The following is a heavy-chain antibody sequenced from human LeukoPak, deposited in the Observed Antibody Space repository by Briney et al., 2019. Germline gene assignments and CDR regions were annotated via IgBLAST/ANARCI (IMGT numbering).Heavy chain of an antibody. CDR1: GFTFDDYA. CDR3: AKGATRWLQPTIDY. D-gene: IGHD5-24*01. J-gene: IGHJ4*02. V-gene: IGHV3-9*01. CDR2: ISWNSGSI. Sequence: GGSLRLSCAASGFTFDDYAMHWVQQAPGKGLEWVSGISWNSGSIGYADSVKGRFTISRDNAKNSLYLQMNSLRAEDTALYYCAKGATRWLQPTIDYWGQGTLVAVSS.